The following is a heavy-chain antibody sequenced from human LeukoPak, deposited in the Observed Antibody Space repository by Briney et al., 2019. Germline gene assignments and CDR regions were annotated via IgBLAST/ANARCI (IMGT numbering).Heavy chain of an antibody. V-gene: IGHV1-69*13. Sequence: GASVKVSCKASGGTFSSYAISWVRQAPGQGIEWMGGIIPIFGTANYAQKFQGRVTITADESTSTAYMELSSLRSEDTAVYYCASGVVPAAMYVSFDYWGQGTLVTVSS. D-gene: IGHD2-2*01. J-gene: IGHJ4*02. CDR2: IIPIFGTA. CDR3: ASGVVPAAMYVSFDY. CDR1: GGTFSSYA.